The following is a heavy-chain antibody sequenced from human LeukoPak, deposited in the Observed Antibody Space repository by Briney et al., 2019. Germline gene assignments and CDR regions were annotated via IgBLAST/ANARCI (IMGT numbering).Heavy chain of an antibody. J-gene: IGHJ5*02. CDR3: ARHDGGSGWFDP. V-gene: IGHV5-51*01. Sequence: GESLKISCKGSGYSFTNYWIAWVRQMPGKGLEWMGIIFPGDSDIRYSPSFQGQVTISADKSITTAYLQWSSLKASDTAMYYCARHDGGSGWFDPWGQGTLVTVSS. D-gene: IGHD2-15*01. CDR2: IFPGDSDI. CDR1: GYSFTNYW.